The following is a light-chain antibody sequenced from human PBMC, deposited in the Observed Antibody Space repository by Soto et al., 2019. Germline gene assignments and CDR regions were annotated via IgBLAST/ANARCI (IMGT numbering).Light chain of an antibody. V-gene: IGKV1-5*03. J-gene: IGKJ1*01. CDR1: QSISSW. CDR3: QQYNSPPT. CDR2: KAS. Sequence: DIYMTQSPSTLSASVGDRVTITCRASQSISSWLAWYQQKPGKAPKLLIYKASTLKSGVPSRFSGSGSGTEFTLTISSLQPDDFATYYCQQYNSPPTFGQGTKVDIK.